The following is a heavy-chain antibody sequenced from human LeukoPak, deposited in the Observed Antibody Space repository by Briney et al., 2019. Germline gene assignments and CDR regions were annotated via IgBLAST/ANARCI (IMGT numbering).Heavy chain of an antibody. V-gene: IGHV3-21*01. CDR1: GFTFSSYS. D-gene: IGHD6-13*01. Sequence: GGSLRLSCAAYGFTFSSYSMNWGRQAPGKGLEWVSSISSSSSYIYYADSVKGRFTISRDNAKNSLYLQMNSLRAEDTAVYYCASAVAAAPIDAFDIWGQGSMVTVSS. CDR2: ISSSSSYI. CDR3: ASAVAAAPIDAFDI. J-gene: IGHJ3*02.